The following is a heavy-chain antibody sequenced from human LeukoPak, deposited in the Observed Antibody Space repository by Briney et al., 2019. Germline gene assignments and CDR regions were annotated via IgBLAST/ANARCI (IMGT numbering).Heavy chain of an antibody. V-gene: IGHV3-7*01. Sequence: GGSLRLSCVASGFTFSRFWMSWVRQAPGKGLEWVANIKQDGSEKNYVDSVKGRFTISRDNAKNSLFLQMNSLRAVDTAVYYCAMGDTFDIWGQGTMVTVSS. CDR1: GFTFSRFW. CDR3: AMGDTFDI. CDR2: IKQDGSEK. J-gene: IGHJ3*02.